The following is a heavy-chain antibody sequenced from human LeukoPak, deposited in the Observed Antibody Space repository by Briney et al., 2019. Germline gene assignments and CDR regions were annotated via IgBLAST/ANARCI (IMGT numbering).Heavy chain of an antibody. CDR2: ISGSSGSR. CDR1: GFTFSSYA. CDR3: AKGRYVAAAGSDY. V-gene: IGHV3-23*01. J-gene: IGHJ4*02. Sequence: GGSLRLSCAASGFTFSSYAMSWVRQAPGKGLEWVSDISGSSGSRNYADSVKGRFTISRDNSKNTLYLQMNSLRAEDTAVYYCAKGRYVAAAGSDYWGQGTLVTVSA. D-gene: IGHD6-13*01.